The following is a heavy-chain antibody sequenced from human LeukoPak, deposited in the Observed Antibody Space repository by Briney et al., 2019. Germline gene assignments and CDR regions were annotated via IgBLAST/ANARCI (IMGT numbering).Heavy chain of an antibody. CDR2: ISGSGGST. J-gene: IGHJ4*02. CDR1: GFTFSSYG. V-gene: IGHV3-23*01. Sequence: PGGSLRLSCAASGFTFSSYGMHWVRQAPGKGLEWVSAISGSGGSTYYADSVKGRFTISRDNSKNTLYLQMNSLRAEDTAVYYCAKGTGGSYGNFDYWGQGTLVTVSS. CDR3: AKGTGGSYGNFDY. D-gene: IGHD1-26*01.